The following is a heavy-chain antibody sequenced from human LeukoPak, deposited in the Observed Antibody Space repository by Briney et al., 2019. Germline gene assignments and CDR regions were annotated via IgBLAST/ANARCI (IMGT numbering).Heavy chain of an antibody. V-gene: IGHV3-33*08. Sequence: PGGSLRLSCEASGFTFSSYGMHWVRQAPGKGLEWVAVIWYDGSNKYYADSVKGRFTISRDNSKNTLYLQMNSLRAEDTAVYYCARRNQWELLDYYYYYGMDVWGQGTTVTVSS. D-gene: IGHD1-26*01. J-gene: IGHJ6*02. CDR3: ARRNQWELLDYYYYYGMDV. CDR1: GFTFSSYG. CDR2: IWYDGSNK.